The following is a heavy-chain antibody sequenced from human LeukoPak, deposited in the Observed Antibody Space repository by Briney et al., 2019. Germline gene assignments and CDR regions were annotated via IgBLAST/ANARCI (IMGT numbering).Heavy chain of an antibody. J-gene: IGHJ4*02. CDR2: INQDGSEK. CDR3: ARDGVRDGLYFDY. CDR1: GFSFSSHW. D-gene: IGHD5-24*01. V-gene: IGHV3-7*01. Sequence: GGSLRLSCAASGFSFSSHWMSWVRQAPGKGLEWVANINQDGSEKNNVDSVKGRFTISRDNAKNSLYLQMNSLRAEDTAVYYCARDGVRDGLYFDYWGQGTPVTVSS.